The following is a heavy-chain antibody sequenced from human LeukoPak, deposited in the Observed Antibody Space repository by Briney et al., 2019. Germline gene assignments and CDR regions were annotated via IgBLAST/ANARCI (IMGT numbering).Heavy chain of an antibody. Sequence: GRSLRLSCAASGFIFSSYGMHWVRQAPGKGLEWVAVISYDGSNKYYADSVKGRFTISRDSSKSTLYLQMNSLRAEDTAVYYCAKGPPYSNYVSWFDPWGQGTLVTVSS. V-gene: IGHV3-30*18. CDR3: AKGPPYSNYVSWFDP. J-gene: IGHJ5*02. CDR2: ISYDGSNK. CDR1: GFIFSSYG. D-gene: IGHD4-11*01.